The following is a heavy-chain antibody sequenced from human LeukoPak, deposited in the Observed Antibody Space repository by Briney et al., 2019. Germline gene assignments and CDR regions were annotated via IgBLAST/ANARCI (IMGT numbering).Heavy chain of an antibody. CDR3: ARGFYSPHY. J-gene: IGHJ4*02. V-gene: IGHV4-59*01. CDR1: GGSISSDY. Sequence: KPSETLSLTCTVSGGSISSDYWSWIRQPPGKGLEWIGYIYYSGRTYYNPSLKSRITISVDTSKNQFSLKLSSVTAADTAVHYCARGFYSPHYWGQGTLVSVSS. D-gene: IGHD4-11*01. CDR2: IYYSGRT.